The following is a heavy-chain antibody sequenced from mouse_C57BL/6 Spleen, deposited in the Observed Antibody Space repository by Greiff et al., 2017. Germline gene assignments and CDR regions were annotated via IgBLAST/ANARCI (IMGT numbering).Heavy chain of an antibody. Sequence: QVQLQQSGPELVKPGASVKISCKASGYTFTDYYINWVKQRPGQGLEWIGWIFPGSGSTYYNEKFKGKATLTVDKSSSTAYMLLSSLSSEDSAVYSCARAFYYDYDDAMDYWGQGTSVTVSS. CDR3: ARAFYYDYDDAMDY. CDR2: IFPGSGST. CDR1: GYTFTDYY. V-gene: IGHV1-75*01. D-gene: IGHD2-4*01. J-gene: IGHJ4*01.